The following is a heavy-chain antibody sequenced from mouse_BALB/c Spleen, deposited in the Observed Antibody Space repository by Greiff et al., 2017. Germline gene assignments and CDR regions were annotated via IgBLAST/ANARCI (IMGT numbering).Heavy chain of an antibody. CDR2: ISTYYGDA. CDR3: ASWDGYYFDY. V-gene: IGHV1S137*01. D-gene: IGHD2-3*01. Sequence: QVQLQQSGAELVRPGVSVKISCKGSGYTFTDYAMHWVKQSHAKSLEWIGVISTYYGDASYNQKFKGKATMTVDKSSSTAYMELARLTSEDSAIYYCASWDGYYFDYWGQGTTLTVSS. J-gene: IGHJ2*01. CDR1: GYTFTDYA.